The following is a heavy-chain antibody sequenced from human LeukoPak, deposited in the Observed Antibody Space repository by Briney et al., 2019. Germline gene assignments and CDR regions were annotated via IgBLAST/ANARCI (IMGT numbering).Heavy chain of an antibody. CDR3: ARGIGGYYYYMDV. Sequence: ASVTVSFKSSVYTFTSYYMHWVGQAPGQGGEGRGWINPNTGGTNYAQKFQGRVSITRHTSISTAYMELSRLRSDDTAVYYCARGIGGYYYYMDVWGKGTTVTVSS. CDR1: VYTFTSYY. CDR2: INPNTGGT. V-gene: IGHV1-2*02. D-gene: IGHD3-10*01. J-gene: IGHJ6*03.